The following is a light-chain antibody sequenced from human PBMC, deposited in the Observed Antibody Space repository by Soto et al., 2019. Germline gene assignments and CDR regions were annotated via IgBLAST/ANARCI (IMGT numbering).Light chain of an antibody. V-gene: IGLV2-14*01. J-gene: IGLJ2*01. CDR1: SSDVGGYNY. CDR3: SSYTSSSTLV. Sequence: QSVLTQPASVSGSPGQSITISCTGTSSDVGGYNYVSWYQQHPGKAPKLIIYDVSDRPSGVSSRFSGSKSGYTASLTISELRAEDEADYYCSSYTSSSTLVFGGGTKLTVL. CDR2: DVS.